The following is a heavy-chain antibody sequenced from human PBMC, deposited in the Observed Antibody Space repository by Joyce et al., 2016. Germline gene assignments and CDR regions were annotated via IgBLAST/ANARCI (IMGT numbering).Heavy chain of an antibody. CDR1: GYTFTNYA. CDR3: ARDLVGIAVAGKRDWYFDL. V-gene: IGHV1-3*01. J-gene: IGHJ2*01. D-gene: IGHD6-19*01. CDR2: INAGNGNT. Sequence: QVQLVQSGAEVKKPGASVKVSCKDSGYTFTNYAMYWVRQAPGQRLEWMGWINAGNGNTKYSQKFQGGVTITRDTSASTVYMELSSLRFEDTAVYYCARDLVGIAVAGKRDWYFDLWGRGTLVTVSS.